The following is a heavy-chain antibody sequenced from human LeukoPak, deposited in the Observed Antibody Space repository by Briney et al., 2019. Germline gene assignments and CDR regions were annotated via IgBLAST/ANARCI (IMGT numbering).Heavy chain of an antibody. CDR1: GGSFSGYY. D-gene: IGHD3-22*01. CDR2: IYYSGST. V-gene: IGHV4-59*08. CDR3: ARQPYYYDSSGYYFDAFDI. Sequence: SSETLSLTCAVYGGSFSGYYWSWIRQPPGKGLEWIGYIYYSGSTNYNPSLKSRVTISVDTSKNQFSLKLSSVTAADTAVYYCARQPYYYDSSGYYFDAFDIWGQGTMVTVSS. J-gene: IGHJ3*02.